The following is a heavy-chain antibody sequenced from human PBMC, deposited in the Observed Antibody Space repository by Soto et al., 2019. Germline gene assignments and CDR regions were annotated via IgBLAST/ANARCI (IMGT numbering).Heavy chain of an antibody. J-gene: IGHJ4*02. CDR1: GFTFSNYG. CDR2: ISYDGSNK. V-gene: IGHV3-30*18. CDR3: AKDSYHDGADY. Sequence: GRSLRLSCAASGFTFSNYGMHLVRQAPGKGLEWVAVISYDGSNKYYADSVKGRFTISRDNSKNTLYLQMNSLRAEDTAVYYCAKDSYHDGADYWGQGTLVTVSS. D-gene: IGHD2-2*01.